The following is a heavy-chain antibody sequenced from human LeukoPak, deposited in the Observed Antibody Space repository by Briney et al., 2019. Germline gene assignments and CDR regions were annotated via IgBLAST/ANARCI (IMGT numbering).Heavy chain of an antibody. CDR3: ARGGAWYSNFWRVFYVY. CDR2: INPNSGGT. J-gene: IGHJ4*02. V-gene: IGHV1-2*02. Sequence: ASVKVSCKASGYTFTGYYMHWVRQAPGQGLEWMGWINPNSGGTNYAQKFQGRVTMTRDTSISTAYMELSRLRSDDTAVYYCARGGAWYSNFWRVFYVYWGKGTWVTVSS. D-gene: IGHD3-3*02. CDR1: GYTFTGYY.